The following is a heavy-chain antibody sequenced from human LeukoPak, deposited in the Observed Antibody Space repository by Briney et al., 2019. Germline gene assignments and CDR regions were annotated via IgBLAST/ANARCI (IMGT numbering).Heavy chain of an antibody. V-gene: IGHV3-23*01. J-gene: IGHJ4*02. Sequence: GGSLTLSCAGPGFTLSSYAMSWVRQAPGQGLEWVSVISDSGDYTSYADSVRGRFTISRDNSRNTLYLQMISLRPEDTAVYYCAKDTSIGKYCTNGVCSPFDYWGQGTLVTVSS. D-gene: IGHD2-8*01. CDR2: ISDSGDYT. CDR1: GFTLSSYA. CDR3: AKDTSIGKYCTNGVCSPFDY.